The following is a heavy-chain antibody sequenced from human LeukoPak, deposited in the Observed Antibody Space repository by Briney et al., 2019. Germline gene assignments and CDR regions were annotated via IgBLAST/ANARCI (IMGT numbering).Heavy chain of an antibody. D-gene: IGHD5-18*01. Sequence: SETLSLTCAVYGGSFSGYYWSWIRQPPGKGLEWIGEINHSGSTNYNPSLKSRVTISVDTSKNQFSLKLSSVTAADTAVYYCARGSKRGYSHGQGPHRYWGQGTLVTVSS. J-gene: IGHJ4*02. CDR3: ARGSKRGYSHGQGPHRY. V-gene: IGHV4-34*01. CDR2: INHSGST. CDR1: GGSFSGYY.